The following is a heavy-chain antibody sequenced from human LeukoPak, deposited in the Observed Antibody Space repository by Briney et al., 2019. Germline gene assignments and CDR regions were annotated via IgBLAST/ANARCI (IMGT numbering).Heavy chain of an antibody. J-gene: IGHJ4*02. V-gene: IGHV4-59*01. Sequence: PSETLSLTCTVSGASISSYYWSWIRQPPGKGLEWIGYIYDSGSTNYNPSLKSRVTISVDTSKNQFSLKVSSVTAADTAVYYCARLRSRTVFDYWGQGTLVTVSS. D-gene: IGHD1-14*01. CDR3: ARLRSRTVFDY. CDR1: GASISSYY. CDR2: IYDSGST.